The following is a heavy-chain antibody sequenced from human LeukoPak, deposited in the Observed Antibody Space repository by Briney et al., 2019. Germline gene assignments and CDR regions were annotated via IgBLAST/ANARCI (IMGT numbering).Heavy chain of an antibody. CDR1: GFTFSSYW. J-gene: IGHJ4*02. D-gene: IGHD2-2*01. CDR3: ARDSGYCSSTGCYVHYFDY. V-gene: IGHV3-7*01. CDR2: IKQDGSEK. Sequence: GGSLRLSCAASGFTFSSYWMSWVRQAPGKGLEWVANIKQDGSEKYYVDSVKGRFTISRDNAKNSLYLQMNSLRAEDTAVYYCARDSGYCSSTGCYVHYFDYWGQGTLVTVSS.